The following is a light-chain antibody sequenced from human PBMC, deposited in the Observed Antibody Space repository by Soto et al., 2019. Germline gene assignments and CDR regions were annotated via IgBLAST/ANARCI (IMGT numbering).Light chain of an antibody. J-gene: IGKJ2*01. CDR3: QQYNSYTT. Sequence: DIQMTQSPSTLSASVGDRITITCRASQSISSWLAGYQQKPGKAPKLLTYDASSLESGVPSRFSGSGSGTEFTLTISSLQPDDFATYYCQQYNSYTTFGQGTKLEIK. CDR2: DAS. CDR1: QSISSW. V-gene: IGKV1-5*01.